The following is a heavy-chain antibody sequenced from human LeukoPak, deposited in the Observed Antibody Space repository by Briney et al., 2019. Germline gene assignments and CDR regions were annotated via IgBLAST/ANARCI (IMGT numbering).Heavy chain of an antibody. CDR3: ARDTGYYDFWSGYYMTGDY. Sequence: GGSLRLSCAASGFTFSSYWMSWVRQAPGKGLEWVANIKQDGSEKYYVDSVKGRFTISRDNAKNSLYLQMNSLRAEDTAVYYCARDTGYYDFWSGYYMTGDYWGQGTLVTVSS. CDR2: IKQDGSEK. CDR1: GFTFSSYW. D-gene: IGHD3-3*01. V-gene: IGHV3-7*01. J-gene: IGHJ4*02.